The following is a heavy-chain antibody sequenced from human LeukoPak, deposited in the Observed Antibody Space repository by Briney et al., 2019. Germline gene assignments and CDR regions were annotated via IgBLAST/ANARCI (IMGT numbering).Heavy chain of an antibody. Sequence: PGGSLRLSCAASGFTFSSYGMHWVRQAPGKGLEWVAVIWYDGSNKYYADSVKGRFTISRDNSKNTLYLQMNSLRAEDTAVYYCAKAGCSSTSCWGWFDPWGQGTLVTVSS. CDR3: AKAGCSSTSCWGWFDP. D-gene: IGHD2-2*01. CDR1: GFTFSSYG. CDR2: IWYDGSNK. J-gene: IGHJ5*02. V-gene: IGHV3-33*06.